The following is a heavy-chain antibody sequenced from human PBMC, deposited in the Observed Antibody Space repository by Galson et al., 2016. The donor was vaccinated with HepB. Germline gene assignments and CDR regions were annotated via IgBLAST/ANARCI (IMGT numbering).Heavy chain of an antibody. V-gene: IGHV1-18*04. J-gene: IGHJ6*03. CDR2: INTYNGNT. CDR3: ARAYYDFWSGIHYYYYMDV. Sequence: SVKVSCKASGYSITSYGITWVRQAPGQGLEWMGWINTYNGNTNYAQKVQGRFTLTTDTSTSTAYMELRSLRSDETAVYYCARAYYDFWSGIHYYYYMDVWGKGTTVTVSS. D-gene: IGHD3-3*01. CDR1: GYSITSYG.